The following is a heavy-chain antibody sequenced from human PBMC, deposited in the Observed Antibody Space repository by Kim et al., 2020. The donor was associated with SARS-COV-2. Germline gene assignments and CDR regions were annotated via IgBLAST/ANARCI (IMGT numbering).Heavy chain of an antibody. J-gene: IGHJ4*02. CDR1: GGSFSGYY. V-gene: IGHV4-34*12. D-gene: IGHD3-16*01. CDR2: IIQSGST. CDR3: ASRRDLAY. Sequence: SETLSLTCAVYGGSFSGYYLSWIRQPPGKGLAWIGEIIQSGSTKYNPSLKSRVTISVDTSKNQFSLKLSSVTAADTAVYYCASRRDLAYWCQGTLVTVSS.